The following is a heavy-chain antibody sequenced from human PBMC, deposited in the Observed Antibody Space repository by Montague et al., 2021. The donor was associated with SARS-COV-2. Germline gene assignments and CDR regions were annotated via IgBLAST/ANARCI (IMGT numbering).Heavy chain of an antibody. CDR2: IDWGDDK. J-gene: IGHJ4*02. Sequence: VKPTQTLTLTCTFSGFSLSTSGMCVSWIRQPPGKALEWLALIDWGDDKYYSTSLKTRLTISKDTSKNQVVLTMTNMDPVDTATYYCARIRDYDILTGSYSGFDYWGQGTLVTVSS. V-gene: IGHV2-70*01. CDR1: GFSLSTSGMC. D-gene: IGHD3-9*01. CDR3: ARIRDYDILTGSYSGFDY.